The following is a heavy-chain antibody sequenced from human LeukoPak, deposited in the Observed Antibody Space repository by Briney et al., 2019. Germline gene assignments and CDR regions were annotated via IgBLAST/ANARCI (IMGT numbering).Heavy chain of an antibody. CDR1: GASFSGYY. CDR3: ARQGSTTILYGYYYMDV. Sequence: SDTLSLTCALYGASFSGYYGRWIRQPPGRGLEWLGEINHSGSTNYNPSLKRRVTISVDTSKNQFSLMLSSVTAANTAVYYFARQGSTTILYGYYYMDVWGKGTTVTISS. J-gene: IGHJ6*03. D-gene: IGHD2-2*01. CDR2: INHSGST. V-gene: IGHV4-34*01.